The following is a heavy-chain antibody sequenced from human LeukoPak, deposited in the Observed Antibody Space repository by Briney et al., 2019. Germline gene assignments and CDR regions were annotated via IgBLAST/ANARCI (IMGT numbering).Heavy chain of an antibody. CDR3: ARDSKYTGFDWRVSYYYGMDV. Sequence: ASVKVSCKASGYTFTDNYIHWVRQAPGQGPEWMGWINANSGVTDYAPKFQGRVTVTRDTSISAAYMELTGLRSDDTAVYYCARDSKYTGFDWRVSYYYGMDVWGQGTTVTVAS. D-gene: IGHD5-12*01. V-gene: IGHV1-2*02. CDR1: GYTFTDNY. CDR2: INANSGVT. J-gene: IGHJ6*02.